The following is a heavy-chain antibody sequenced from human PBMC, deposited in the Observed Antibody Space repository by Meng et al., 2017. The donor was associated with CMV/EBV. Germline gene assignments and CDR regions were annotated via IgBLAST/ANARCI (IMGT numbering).Heavy chain of an antibody. D-gene: IGHD4-11*01. V-gene: IGHV4-59*01. Sequence: GSLRLSCTVSGGSISSYYWSWIRQPPGKGLEWIGYIYYSGSTNYNPSLKSRVTISVDTSKNQFSLKLSSVTAADTAVYYCARLNLMTTVTTPGSYYYGMDVWGQGTTVTVSS. J-gene: IGHJ6*02. CDR3: ARLNLMTTVTTPGSYYYGMDV. CDR1: GGSISSYY. CDR2: IYYSGST.